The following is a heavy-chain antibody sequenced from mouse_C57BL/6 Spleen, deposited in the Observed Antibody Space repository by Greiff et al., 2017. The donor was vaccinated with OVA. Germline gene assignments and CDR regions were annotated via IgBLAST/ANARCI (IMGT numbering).Heavy chain of an antibody. V-gene: IGHV1-47*01. CDR1: GYTFTTYP. J-gene: IGHJ4*01. CDR2: FHPYNDDT. D-gene: IGHD1-1*01. CDR3: AILYSSSYGYAMDY. Sequence: QVQLQQSGAELVKPGASVKMSCKASGYTFTTYPIEWMKQNHGKSLEWIGNFHPYNDDTKYNEKFKGKATLTVEKSSSTVYLELSRLTSDDSAVYYCAILYSSSYGYAMDYWGQGTSVTVSS.